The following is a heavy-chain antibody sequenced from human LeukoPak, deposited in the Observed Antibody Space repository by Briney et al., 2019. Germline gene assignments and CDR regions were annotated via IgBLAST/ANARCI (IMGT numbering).Heavy chain of an antibody. CDR1: GFTVSSNY. CDR3: ARSRPLWGYHIDAFDI. CDR2: IYSGGST. J-gene: IGHJ3*02. V-gene: IGHV3-53*01. Sequence: PGGSLRLSCAASGFTVSSNYMSWVRQAPGKGLEWVSVIYSGGSTYYADSVKGRFTISRDNSKNTLYLQMNSLRAEDTAVYYRARSRPLWGYHIDAFDIWGQGTMVTVSS. D-gene: IGHD3-16*01.